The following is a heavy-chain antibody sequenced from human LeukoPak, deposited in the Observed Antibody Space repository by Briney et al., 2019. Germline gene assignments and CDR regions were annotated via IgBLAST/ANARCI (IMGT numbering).Heavy chain of an antibody. CDR3: GRDYLGESGAGGP. Sequence: GGSLRLSCAASGFIFSSYTMNWVRQAPGKGLEWISSINPRGDSTWHAESVKGRFTVSRDNAKNSLSMQVDSLRAEDTAVYYCGRDYLGESGAGGPWGQGTLVTVSS. CDR1: GFIFSSYT. D-gene: IGHD3-10*01. V-gene: IGHV3-21*01. J-gene: IGHJ5*02. CDR2: INPRGDST.